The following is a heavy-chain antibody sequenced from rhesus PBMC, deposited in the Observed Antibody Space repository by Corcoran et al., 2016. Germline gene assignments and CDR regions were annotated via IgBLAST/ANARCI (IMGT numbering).Heavy chain of an antibody. V-gene: IGHV5-43*01. CDR2: IYPGDSDT. D-gene: IGHD6-31*01. Sequence: EVQLVQSGAEVKRPGESLRISCKTSGYSFTGSWISWVRQMPGKGLEWMGMIYPGDSDTRYSPSFQGQVTISADKSISTAYLQWSSLKASDTATYYCAKEDSSGYWYFDLWGPGTPITISS. CDR3: AKEDSSGYWYFDL. CDR1: GYSFTGSW. J-gene: IGHJ2*01.